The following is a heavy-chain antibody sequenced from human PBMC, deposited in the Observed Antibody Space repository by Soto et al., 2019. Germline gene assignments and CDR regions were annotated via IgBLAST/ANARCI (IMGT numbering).Heavy chain of an antibody. CDR1: GFSFRDHS. Sequence: GGSLRLSCVGSGFSFRDHSMNWVRQPPGKGLQWISYISSSSENIYYADSVRGRFTVSRDNAKNTLFLQMNSLRDDDSAIYYCARLPKGSVVTGWGQGSLVTVSS. J-gene: IGHJ4*01. CDR3: ARLPKGSVVTG. V-gene: IGHV3-48*02. D-gene: IGHD2-21*02. CDR2: ISSSSENI.